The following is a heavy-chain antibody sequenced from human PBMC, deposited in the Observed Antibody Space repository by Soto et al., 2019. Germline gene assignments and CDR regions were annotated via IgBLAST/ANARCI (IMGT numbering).Heavy chain of an antibody. CDR3: ARDARLHYEGSWSWFDT. J-gene: IGHJ5*02. CDR1: GFTFSSYG. CDR2: IWYDGSNK. V-gene: IGHV3-33*01. D-gene: IGHD3-10*01. Sequence: PGGSLRLSCAASGFTFSSYGMHWVRQAPGKGLEWVAVIWYDGSNKYYADSVKGRFTISRDNSKNTLYLQMNSLRAEDTAVYYGARDARLHYEGSWSWFDTWGQGT.